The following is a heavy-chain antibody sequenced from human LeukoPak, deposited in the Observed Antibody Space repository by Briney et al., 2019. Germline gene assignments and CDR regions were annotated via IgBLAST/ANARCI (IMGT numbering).Heavy chain of an antibody. V-gene: IGHV4-39*01. CDR2: IYNSGRT. D-gene: IGHD5-24*01. CDR1: GGSISSSRNY. Sequence: PSETLSLTCTVFGGSISSSRNYWGWVRQPPGRGLEWIGSIYNSGRTYYNPSLQSRLSISVATSKNQFSLKLSSVTVADTAVYYCARHEEEDGYNAKTVDYWGQGTLVTVSS. J-gene: IGHJ4*02. CDR3: ARHEEEDGYNAKTVDY.